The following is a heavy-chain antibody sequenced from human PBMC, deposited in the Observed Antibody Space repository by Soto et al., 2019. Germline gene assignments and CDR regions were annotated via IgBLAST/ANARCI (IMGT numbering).Heavy chain of an antibody. V-gene: IGHV4-59*01. Sequence: PSETLSLTCTVSGCSISSYYWSWIRQPPGKGLEWIGYIYYSGSTNYNPSLKSRVTISVDTSKNQFSLKLSSVTAADTAMYYCAANGILRATYYYYMDVWGKGTTVTVSS. CDR2: IYYSGST. CDR1: GCSISSYY. D-gene: IGHD3-3*01. J-gene: IGHJ6*03. CDR3: AANGILRATYYYYMDV.